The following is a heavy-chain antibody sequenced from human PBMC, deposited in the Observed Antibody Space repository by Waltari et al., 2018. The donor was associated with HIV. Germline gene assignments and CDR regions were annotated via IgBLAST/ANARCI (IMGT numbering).Heavy chain of an antibody. D-gene: IGHD3-9*01. CDR1: GGSFSGYY. V-gene: IGHV4-34*01. J-gene: IGHJ4*02. CDR2: INHSEST. Sequence: QVQLQQWGAGLLKPSETLSLTCAVYGGSFSGYYWSWIRQPPGKGLEWIGEINHSESTNYNPSLKSRVTISVDTSKNQFSLKLSSVTAADTAVYYCARRNYDILTGPTDYWGQGTLVTVSS. CDR3: ARRNYDILTGPTDY.